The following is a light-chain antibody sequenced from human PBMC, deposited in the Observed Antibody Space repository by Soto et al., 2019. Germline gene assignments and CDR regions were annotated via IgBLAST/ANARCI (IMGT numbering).Light chain of an antibody. V-gene: IGLV4-69*01. Sequence: QLVLTQSPSASASLGASVTLTCTLSSGHSSYAIAWHQQQPETGPRYLMKLNSDGSHSKGDVIPDRFSGSSSGAARYLTISSLQSEDEADYYCQTWGSGTVVFGGGTKLTVL. J-gene: IGLJ2*01. CDR1: SGHSSYA. CDR3: QTWGSGTVV. CDR2: LNSDGSH.